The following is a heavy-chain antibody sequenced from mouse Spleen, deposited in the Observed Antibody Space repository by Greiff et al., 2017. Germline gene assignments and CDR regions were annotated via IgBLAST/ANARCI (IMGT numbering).Heavy chain of an antibody. V-gene: IGHV2-2*02. Sequence: VKLMESGPGLVQPSQSLSITCTVSGFSLTSYGVHWVRQSPGKGLEWLGVIWSGGSTDYNAAFISRLSISKDNSKSQVFFKMNSLQANDTAIYYCARNYGNYRGYFDYWGQGTTLTVSS. CDR1: GFSLTSYG. D-gene: IGHD2-1*01. CDR2: IWSGGST. J-gene: IGHJ2*01. CDR3: ARNYGNYRGYFDY.